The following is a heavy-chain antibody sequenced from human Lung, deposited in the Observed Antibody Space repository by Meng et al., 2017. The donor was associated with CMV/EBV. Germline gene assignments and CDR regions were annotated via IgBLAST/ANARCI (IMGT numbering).Heavy chain of an antibody. CDR1: GYTFLCYS. Sequence: SXXVSXLSSGYTFLCYSLHWVREVPGQGLQWMGMIDGRSGATEYAQKFEGRVTMTRYTSTNRVALEVRGHRLDDTAIYYCARGYLRSHFGESDFAFWGHG. J-gene: IGHJ4*01. CDR2: IDGRSGAT. V-gene: IGHV1-2*02. CDR3: ARGYLRSHFGESDFAF. D-gene: IGHD3-10*01.